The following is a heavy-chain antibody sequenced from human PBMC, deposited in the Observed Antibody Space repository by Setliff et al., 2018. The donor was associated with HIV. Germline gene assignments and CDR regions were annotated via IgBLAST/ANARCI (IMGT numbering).Heavy chain of an antibody. D-gene: IGHD3-22*01. Sequence: SETLSLTCTVSGGSISSGGYYWSWIRQHPGKGLEWIGYIYYSGSTYYNPSLKSLVTISLDTSKNQFFLKLSSVTAADTAVYYCARLRYYDCSGYLDYWGQGTLVTVSS. V-gene: IGHV4-31*01. CDR2: IYYSGST. CDR1: GGSISSGGYY. CDR3: ARLRYYDCSGYLDY. J-gene: IGHJ4*02.